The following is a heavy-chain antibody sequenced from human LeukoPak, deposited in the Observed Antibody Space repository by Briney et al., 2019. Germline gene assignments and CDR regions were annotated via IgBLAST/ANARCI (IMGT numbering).Heavy chain of an antibody. CDR2: IYHSGST. J-gene: IGHJ4*02. Sequence: SETLSLTCAVSGYSISSGYYWGWIRQPPGKGLEWIGSIYHSGSTYYNPSLKSRVTISVDTSKNQFSLKLSSVTAADTAVYYCARDGTGTTVYFDYWGQGTLVTVSS. CDR3: ARDGTGTTVYFDY. D-gene: IGHD1-7*01. V-gene: IGHV4-38-2*02. CDR1: GYSISSGYY.